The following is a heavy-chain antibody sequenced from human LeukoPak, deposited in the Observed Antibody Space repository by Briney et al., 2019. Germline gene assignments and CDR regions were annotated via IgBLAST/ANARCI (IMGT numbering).Heavy chain of an antibody. CDR3: ASLPYYYDSSGYFS. D-gene: IGHD3-22*01. CDR1: GGSVSSGSYY. Sequence: SETLSLTCTVSGGSVSSGSYYWSWLRQPPGKGLEWIGYIYYSGSTNYNPSLKSRVTISVDTSKNQFSLKLSSVTAADTAVYYCASLPYYYDSSGYFSWGQGTLVTVSS. CDR2: IYYSGST. J-gene: IGHJ5*02. V-gene: IGHV4-61*01.